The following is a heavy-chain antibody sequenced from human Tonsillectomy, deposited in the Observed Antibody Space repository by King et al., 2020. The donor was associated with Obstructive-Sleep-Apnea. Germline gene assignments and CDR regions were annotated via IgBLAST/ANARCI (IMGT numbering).Heavy chain of an antibody. CDR2: IYYSGST. D-gene: IGHD3-22*01. CDR1: GGSISSSSYF. CDR3: ARVSYDSSGYYFFDY. V-gene: IGHV4-39*07. J-gene: IGHJ4*02. Sequence: QLQESGPGLVKPSETLSLTCTVSGGSISSSSYFWGWIRQPPGKGLGWIASIYYSGSTYYNPSLKSRVTISVDTSKNQFSLKLGSVTAADTAVYYCARVSYDSSGYYFFDYWGQGTLVTVSS.